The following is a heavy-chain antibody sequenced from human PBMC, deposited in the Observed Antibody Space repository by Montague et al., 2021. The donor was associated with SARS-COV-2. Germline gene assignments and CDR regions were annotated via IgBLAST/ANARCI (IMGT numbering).Heavy chain of an antibody. Sequence: SETLSLTCTISGGSISGSYWSWIRQPPGKGLEWIGCLYYSGSANYNPSLRSRVTISADTSKNQFSLKLNSVTAADTAVYYCARESIVVVPAEIYYYGVDVWGQGNTVTVSS. CDR2: LYYSGSA. J-gene: IGHJ6*02. CDR3: ARESIVVVPAEIYYYGVDV. CDR1: GGSISGSY. D-gene: IGHD2-2*01. V-gene: IGHV4-59*01.